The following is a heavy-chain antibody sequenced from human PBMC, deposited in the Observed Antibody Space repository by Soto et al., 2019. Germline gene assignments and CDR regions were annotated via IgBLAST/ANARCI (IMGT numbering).Heavy chain of an antibody. Sequence: DVQLLESGGGLVQPGGSLRLSCAASGFTFSSCAMSWVRQAPGKGLEWVSVVGGGGGTTFYSDSVKGRFTISRDNSKNTLYLQLNSLRVEDTAVYYCAKSSGGLLTPGRRHADYWGQGTLVTVSP. CDR2: VGGGGGTT. V-gene: IGHV3-23*01. J-gene: IGHJ4*02. CDR3: AKSSGGLLTPGRRHADY. CDR1: GFTFSSCA. D-gene: IGHD3-10*01.